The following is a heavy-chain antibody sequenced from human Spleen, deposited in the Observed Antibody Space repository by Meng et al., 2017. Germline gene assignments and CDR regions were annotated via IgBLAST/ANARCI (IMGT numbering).Heavy chain of an antibody. J-gene: IGHJ4*02. CDR1: GFTFSSYA. CDR2: ISNIDDST. D-gene: IGHD6-19*01. Sequence: GESLKISCAASGFTFSSYAMTWVRQAPGKGLEWVSFISNIDDSTYYADSVKGRFTISRDNSKNTLYLQMNSLRAEDTALYYCATSLAYSSGYFDYWGQGTLVTVSS. CDR3: ATSLAYSSGYFDY. V-gene: IGHV3-23*01.